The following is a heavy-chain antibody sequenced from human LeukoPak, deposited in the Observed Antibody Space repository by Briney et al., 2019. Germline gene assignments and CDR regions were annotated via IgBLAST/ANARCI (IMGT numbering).Heavy chain of an antibody. D-gene: IGHD5-18*01. CDR3: AREASSGTAMVDY. J-gene: IGHJ4*02. CDR2: INSDGSST. Sequence: GGSLRLSCAASGFTFRTYTMSWVRQAPGKGLVWVSRINSDGSSTSYADSVKGRFTISRDNANNTLSLQMNSLRAEDTAVYFCAREASSGTAMVDYWGQGTLVSVSS. CDR1: GFTFRTYT. V-gene: IGHV3-74*01.